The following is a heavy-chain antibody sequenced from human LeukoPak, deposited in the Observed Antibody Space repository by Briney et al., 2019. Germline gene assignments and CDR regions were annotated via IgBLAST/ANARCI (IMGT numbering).Heavy chain of an antibody. CDR1: GGSISSYY. Sequence: SETLSLTCTVSGGSISSYYWSWIRQPPGKGLEWIGYIYYSGSTNYNPSLKSRVTISVDTSKNQFSLKLSSVTAADTAVYYCARERGPNYYDSSGYYRGSFDPWGQGTLVTVSS. CDR2: IYYSGST. D-gene: IGHD3-22*01. V-gene: IGHV4-59*01. CDR3: ARERGPNYYDSSGYYRGSFDP. J-gene: IGHJ5*02.